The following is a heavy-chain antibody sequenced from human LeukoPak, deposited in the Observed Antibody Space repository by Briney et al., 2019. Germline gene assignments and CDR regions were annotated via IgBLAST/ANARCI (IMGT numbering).Heavy chain of an antibody. CDR1: GGSISSYY. Sequence: SETLSLTCTVSGGSISSYYWSWIRQPPGKGLEWVGYIYYSGSTNYNPSLKSRVTTSVDTSKNQLSLKLSSVTAADTAVYYCARVIGYCSSTSCFGYFGYWGQGTLVTVSS. V-gene: IGHV4-59*08. CDR3: ARVIGYCSSTSCFGYFGY. CDR2: IYYSGST. D-gene: IGHD2-2*01. J-gene: IGHJ4*02.